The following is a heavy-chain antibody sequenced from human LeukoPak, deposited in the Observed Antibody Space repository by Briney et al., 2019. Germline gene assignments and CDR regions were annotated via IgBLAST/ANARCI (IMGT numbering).Heavy chain of an antibody. CDR1: GGSISSSSYY. CDR3: ARGVPPPYSSRWYYFDY. V-gene: IGHV4-39*07. J-gene: IGHJ4*02. D-gene: IGHD6-13*01. CDR2: IYYSGST. Sequence: SETLSLTCTVSGGSISSSSYYWGWIRQPPGKGLEWIGSIYYSGSTYYNPSLKSRVTISVDTSKNQFSLKLSSVTAADTAVYYCARGVPPPYSSRWYYFDYWGQGTLVTVSS.